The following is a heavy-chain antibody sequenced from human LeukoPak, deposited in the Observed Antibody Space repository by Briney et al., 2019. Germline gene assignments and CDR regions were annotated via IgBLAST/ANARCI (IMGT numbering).Heavy chain of an antibody. D-gene: IGHD5-18*01. V-gene: IGHV4-34*01. Sequence: PSETLSLTCAVYGGSFSGYYWSWIRQPPGKGLEWIGEINHSGSTNYNPSLKSRVTISVDTSKNQFSLKLSSVIAADTAVYYCARPKGTWIHFPFDLWGRGTLVTVSS. CDR2: INHSGST. CDR1: GGSFSGYY. J-gene: IGHJ2*01. CDR3: ARPKGTWIHFPFDL.